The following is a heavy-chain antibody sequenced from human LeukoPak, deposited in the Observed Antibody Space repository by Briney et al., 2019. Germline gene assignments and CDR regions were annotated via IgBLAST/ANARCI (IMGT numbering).Heavy chain of an antibody. J-gene: IGHJ6*02. Sequence: GGSLRLSCAASGFTFSSYGMHWVRQAPGKGLEWVAVIWYDGSNKYYADSVKGRFTISRDISKNTLYLQMNSLRADGTAVYYCARDGPRDYYYGMDVWGQGTTVTVSS. CDR3: ARDGPRDYYYGMDV. CDR1: GFTFSSYG. V-gene: IGHV3-33*01. CDR2: IWYDGSNK.